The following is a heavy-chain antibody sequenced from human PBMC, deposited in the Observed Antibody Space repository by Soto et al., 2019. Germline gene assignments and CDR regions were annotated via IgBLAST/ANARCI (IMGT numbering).Heavy chain of an antibody. D-gene: IGHD5-18*01. CDR1: GFTFSGSA. Sequence: EVQVVESGGGLVQPGGSLKLSCAASGFTFSGSAIHWVRQASGKGLEWVGRIRSKANSYATAYAASVKGRFTISRDDSKSTAYLQMNSLKTEDTAVYYCTRRGDTAMADFDYWGQGTLVTVSS. V-gene: IGHV3-73*02. CDR2: IRSKANSYAT. CDR3: TRRGDTAMADFDY. J-gene: IGHJ4*02.